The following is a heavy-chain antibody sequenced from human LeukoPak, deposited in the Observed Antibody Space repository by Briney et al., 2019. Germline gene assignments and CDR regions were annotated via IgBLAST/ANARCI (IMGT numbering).Heavy chain of an antibody. V-gene: IGHV3-9*01. CDR2: ISWNSGSI. J-gene: IGHJ4*02. Sequence: PGRSLRLSCAASGFTFDDYAMHWVRQAPGKGLEWVSGISWNSGSIGYADSVKGRFTISRDNAKNSLYLQMNSLRAEDTALYYCALGIGSSWRSGQAYWGQGTLVTVSS. CDR1: GFTFDDYA. CDR3: ALGIGSSWRSGQAY. D-gene: IGHD6-13*01.